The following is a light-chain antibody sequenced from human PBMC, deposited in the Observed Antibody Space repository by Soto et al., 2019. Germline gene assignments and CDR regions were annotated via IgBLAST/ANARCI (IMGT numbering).Light chain of an antibody. CDR1: SSDVGGYNS. CDR2: DVS. J-gene: IGLJ1*01. CDR3: NSYTSSGTYV. Sequence: QSALTQPASVSGSPGQSITISCTGTSSDVGGYNSVSWFQQYPGKAPRLVIYDVSDRPSGVSNRISGSKSGNTASLTISGLQAEDEADYYCNSYTSSGTYVFGTGTKVTV. V-gene: IGLV2-14*01.